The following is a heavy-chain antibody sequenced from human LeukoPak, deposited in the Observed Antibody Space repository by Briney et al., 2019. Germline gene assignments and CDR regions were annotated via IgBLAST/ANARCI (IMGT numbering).Heavy chain of an antibody. V-gene: IGHV1-8*01. CDR3: ARGRLSTL. CDR2: MNPNGIAA. J-gene: IGHJ4*02. D-gene: IGHD2-2*01. CDR1: GYPFSIYD. Sequence: ASVKVSCKASGYPFSIYDVNWVRQAAGQGLEWLGWMNPNGIAAGYSQKFQDRVTLTMDTSTSTAYPELSSLRSEDTAVYYCARGRLSTLWGQGTLVTVSS.